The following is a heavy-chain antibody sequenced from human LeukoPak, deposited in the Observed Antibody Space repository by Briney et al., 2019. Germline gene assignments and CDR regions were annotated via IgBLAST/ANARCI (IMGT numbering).Heavy chain of an antibody. CDR3: AKEPLVFGGRCGLCEN. V-gene: IGHV3-23*01. J-gene: IGHJ4*02. Sequence: GGSLRLSCAASGFTFSTYDMSWVRQAPGKGLEWVSAASGRGDTTYYADSVKGRFTVSRDVSKNTLYLQMNSLRAEDTAVYYCAKEPLVFGGRCGLCENWGQGTLDTVAS. CDR2: ASGRGDTT. CDR1: GFTFSTYD. D-gene: IGHD2-15*01.